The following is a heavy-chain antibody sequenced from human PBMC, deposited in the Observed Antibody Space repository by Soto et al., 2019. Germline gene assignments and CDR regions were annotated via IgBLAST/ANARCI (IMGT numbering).Heavy chain of an antibody. CDR2: IWYDGSNK. V-gene: IGHV3-33*01. CDR1: GFTFSSYG. CDR3: ARDLKGRFLEWLPYYYYYGMDV. D-gene: IGHD3-3*01. Sequence: LRLSCAASGFTFSSYGMHWVRQAPGKGLEWVAVIWYDGSNKYYADSVKGRFTISRDNSKNTLYLQMNSLRAEDTAVYYCARDLKGRFLEWLPYYYYYGMDVWGQGTTVTVS. J-gene: IGHJ6*02.